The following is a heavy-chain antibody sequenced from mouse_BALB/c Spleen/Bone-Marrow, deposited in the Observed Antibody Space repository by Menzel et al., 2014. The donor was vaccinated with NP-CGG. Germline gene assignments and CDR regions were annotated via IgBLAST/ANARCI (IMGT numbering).Heavy chain of an antibody. J-gene: IGHJ3*01. Sequence: EVQLQESGGGLVQPGGSLKLSCAASGFDFSGFWMGWVRQAPGKGLEWIGEINPDSSTINYTPSLKDRFIIPRDNAKNTLYLQMSKVRSEDTALYYCARLGYYGGFAYWGQGTLVTVSA. D-gene: IGHD2-3*01. V-gene: IGHV4-1*02. CDR1: GFDFSGFW. CDR2: INPDSSTI. CDR3: ARLGYYGGFAY.